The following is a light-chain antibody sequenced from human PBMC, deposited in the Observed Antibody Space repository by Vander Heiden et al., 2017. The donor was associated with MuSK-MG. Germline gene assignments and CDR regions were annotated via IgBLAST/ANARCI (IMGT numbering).Light chain of an antibody. CDR3: QQSYSTPSIT. V-gene: IGKV1-39*01. J-gene: IGKJ5*01. CDR1: QSISRY. CDR2: AAS. Sequence: FPLTPPPSALAAAGGDRVSITWRASQSISRYLNWYQQKPGKAPKLLIYAASSLQSGVPSRFSGSGSGTDFTLTISSLQPEDFATYYCQQSYSTPSITFGQGTRLEIK.